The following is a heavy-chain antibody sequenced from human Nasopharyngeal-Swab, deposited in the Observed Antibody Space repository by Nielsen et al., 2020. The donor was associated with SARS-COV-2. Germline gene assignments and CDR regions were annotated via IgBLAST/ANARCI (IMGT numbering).Heavy chain of an antibody. D-gene: IGHD4-17*01. CDR3: ARGTVTTRRSHTYYYYYGMDV. Sequence: SETLSLTCAVYGGSFSGYYWSWIRQPPGKGLEWIGEINHSGSTNYNPSLKSRVTISVATSKNQFSLKLSSVTAADTAVYYCARGTVTTRRSHTYYYYYGMDVWGQGTTVTVSS. CDR2: INHSGST. J-gene: IGHJ6*02. CDR1: GGSFSGYY. V-gene: IGHV4-34*01.